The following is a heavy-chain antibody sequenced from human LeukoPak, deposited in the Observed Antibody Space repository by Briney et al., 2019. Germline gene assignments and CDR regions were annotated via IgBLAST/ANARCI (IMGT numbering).Heavy chain of an antibody. D-gene: IGHD6-13*01. CDR3: ARDPSDSSSWIKGYFQH. Sequence: SVKVSCKASGGTFSSYTISWVRQAPGQGLEWMGRIIPILGIANYAQKFQGRVTITADKSTSTAYKELSSLRSEDTAVYYCARDPSDSSSWIKGYFQHWGQGTLVTVSS. J-gene: IGHJ1*01. CDR2: IIPILGIA. CDR1: GGTFSSYT. V-gene: IGHV1-69*04.